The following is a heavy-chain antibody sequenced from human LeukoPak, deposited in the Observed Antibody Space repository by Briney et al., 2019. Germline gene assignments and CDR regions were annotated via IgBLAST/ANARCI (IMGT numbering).Heavy chain of an antibody. CDR2: IYYGGST. D-gene: IGHD5-18*01. Sequence: SETLSLTCTVPGGSISGFYWSWIRQPPGKGLEWIGYIYYGGSTNYNPSLKSRVTISVDTSKNQFSLKLSSVTAADTAVYYCAKLAVDTPIGTDYWGQGSLVTVSS. V-gene: IGHV4-59*01. CDR1: GGSISGFY. CDR3: AKLAVDTPIGTDY. J-gene: IGHJ4*02.